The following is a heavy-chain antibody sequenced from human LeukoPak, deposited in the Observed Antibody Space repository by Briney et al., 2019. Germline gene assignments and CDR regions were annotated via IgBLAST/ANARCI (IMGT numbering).Heavy chain of an antibody. V-gene: IGHV3-21*01. D-gene: IGHD3-10*01. CDR2: ISTSSTYI. CDR3: ARGGSSSGNPPY. CDR1: GFTFTNYA. J-gene: IGHJ4*02. Sequence: GGSLRLSCAASGFTFTNYAMSWVRQAPGKGLEWVSSISTSSTYIYYADAVKGRFTISRDNAKNSLYLQMNNLRVEDTAVYYCARGGSSSGNPPYWGQGTLVTVSS.